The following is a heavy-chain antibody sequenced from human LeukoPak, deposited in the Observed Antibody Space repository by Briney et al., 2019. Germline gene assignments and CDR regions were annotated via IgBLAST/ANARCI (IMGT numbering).Heavy chain of an antibody. Sequence: GGSLRLSCAASGFTFSSYWMSWVRQAPGKGLEWVANIKQDGSEEYYVDSVKGRFTISRDNAKNSLYLQMNSLRAEDTAVYYCARDLTIFGVVQYYFDYWGQGTLVTVSS. CDR3: ARDLTIFGVVQYYFDY. J-gene: IGHJ4*02. D-gene: IGHD3-3*01. V-gene: IGHV3-7*01. CDR1: GFTFSSYW. CDR2: IKQDGSEE.